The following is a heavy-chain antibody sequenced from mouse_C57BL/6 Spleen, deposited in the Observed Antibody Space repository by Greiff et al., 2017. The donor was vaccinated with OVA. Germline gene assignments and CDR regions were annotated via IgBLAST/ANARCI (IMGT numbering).Heavy chain of an antibody. CDR2: IDPSDSYT. CDR1: GYTFTSYW. J-gene: IGHJ4*01. Sequence: QVQLQQPGAELVMPGASVKLSCKASGYTFTSYWMHWVKQRPGQGLEWTGEIDPSDSYTNYNQKFKGKSTLTVDKSSSTAYMQLSSLTSEDSAVYYCARSGNSFYAMDYWGQGTSVTVSS. CDR3: ARSGNSFYAMDY. V-gene: IGHV1-69*01. D-gene: IGHD1-3*01.